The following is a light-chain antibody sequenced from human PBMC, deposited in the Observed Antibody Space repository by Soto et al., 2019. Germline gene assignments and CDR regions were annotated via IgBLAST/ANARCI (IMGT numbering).Light chain of an antibody. CDR2: WAS. CDR3: QHYYLSSPYP. J-gene: IGKJ2*01. Sequence: ILMAQSPDSLAVSLGWTATINCTSSQSVFYSPAQKNFLEWYQQKPRQPPRLFISWASTRESGVPDRFSGSGSGTNFTLTIANVQDEDVSIYYCQHYYLSSPYPFGQGTKLDIK. V-gene: IGKV4-1*01. CDR1: QSVFYSPAQKNF.